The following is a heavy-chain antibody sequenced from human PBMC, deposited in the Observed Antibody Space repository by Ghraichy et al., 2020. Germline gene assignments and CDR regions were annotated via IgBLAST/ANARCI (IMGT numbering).Heavy chain of an antibody. J-gene: IGHJ5*02. V-gene: IGHV3-21*01. CDR1: GFTFSSYS. D-gene: IGHD3-22*01. CDR2: ISSSSSYI. CDR3: ARDLRHYDSSGYP. Sequence: GGSLRLSCAASGFTFSSYSMNWVRQAPGKGLEWVSSISSSSSYIYYADSVKGRFTISRDNAKNSLYLQMNSLRAEDTAVYYCARDLRHYDSSGYPWGQGTLVTVSS.